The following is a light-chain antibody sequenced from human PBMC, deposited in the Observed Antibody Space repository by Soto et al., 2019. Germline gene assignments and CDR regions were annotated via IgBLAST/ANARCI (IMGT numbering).Light chain of an antibody. CDR1: RSNIGSNT. V-gene: IGLV1-44*01. CDR3: VAWDDSLNGVR. J-gene: IGLJ2*01. Sequence: QSVLTQPPSASGAPGQRVTVSCSGSRSNIGSNTVNWYQQLPGTAPKLLIYSNNQRPSGVPDRFSGSRSGTSASLAISGLQSVDEADYYCVAWDDSLNGVRFGGGTKLTVL. CDR2: SNN.